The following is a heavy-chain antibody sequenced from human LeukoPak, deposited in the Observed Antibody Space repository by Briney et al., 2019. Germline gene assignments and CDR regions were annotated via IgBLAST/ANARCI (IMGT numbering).Heavy chain of an antibody. CDR2: IYSGGAT. Sequence: PGGSLRLSCAASGFTVSDSYMSWVRQAPGMGLEWASVIYSGGATYNADSVKGRFTISRDNSKNTVYLQINSLRAEDTAVYYCARGREVSTGYYYYYGMDVWGQGTTVTVS. V-gene: IGHV3-53*01. D-gene: IGHD1-1*01. CDR3: ARGREVSTGYYYYYGMDV. CDR1: GFTVSDSY. J-gene: IGHJ6*02.